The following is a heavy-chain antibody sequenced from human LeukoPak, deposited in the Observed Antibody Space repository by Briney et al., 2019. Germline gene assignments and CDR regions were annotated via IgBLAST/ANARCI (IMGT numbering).Heavy chain of an antibody. V-gene: IGHV3-30*02. D-gene: IGHD5-18*01. J-gene: IGHJ4*02. CDR1: GFTFSSYG. CDR2: IRYDGSNK. CDR3: AKDPPAGGYSYGYYFDY. Sequence: PGGSLRLSCAASGFTFSSYGMHWVRQAPGKGLEWVAFIRYDGSNKYYADSVKGRFTTSRDNSKNTLYLQMNSLRAEDTAVYYCAKDPPAGGYSYGYYFDYWGQGTLVTVSS.